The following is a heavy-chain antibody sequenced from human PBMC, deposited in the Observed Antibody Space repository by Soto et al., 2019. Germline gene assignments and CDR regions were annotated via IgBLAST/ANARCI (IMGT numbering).Heavy chain of an antibody. D-gene: IGHD6-13*01. V-gene: IGHV3-23*01. CDR3: AKRPLTAAGFDY. J-gene: IGHJ4*02. CDR1: GFTFSNYA. CDR2: ITGSGGGT. Sequence: EVQLLESGGGLVQPGGSLRLSCAASGFTFSNYAMTWVRQAPGKGLEWVSVITGSGGGTYFVDSVKGPFTISRDNSKNTLYLQMNSLRAEDTAVYYCAKRPLTAAGFDYWGQGTLVTVSS.